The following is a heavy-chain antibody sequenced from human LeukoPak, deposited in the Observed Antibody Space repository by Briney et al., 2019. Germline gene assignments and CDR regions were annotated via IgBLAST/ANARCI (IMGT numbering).Heavy chain of an antibody. J-gene: IGHJ5*02. CDR1: GGSISSGSYY. D-gene: IGHD3-10*01. Sequence: SETLSLTCTVSGGSISSGSYYWSWIRQPAGKGLELIGRIYTSGSTNYNPSLKSRVTISVDTSKNQVSLKLNSVTAADTAVYYCARGPDSGSYYAWFDPWGQGTLVTVSS. CDR3: ARGPDSGSYYAWFDP. CDR2: IYTSGST. V-gene: IGHV4-61*02.